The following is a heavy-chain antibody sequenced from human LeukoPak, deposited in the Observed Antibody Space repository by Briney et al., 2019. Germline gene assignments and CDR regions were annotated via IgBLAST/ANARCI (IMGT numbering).Heavy chain of an antibody. D-gene: IGHD3-3*01. J-gene: IGHJ5*02. CDR1: GGFNGYH. CDR2: ITYNGVT. Sequence: PSETLSLACAVHGGFNGYHWSWIRQSPGKGLEWIGEITYNGVTNYNPSLKVTISVDTSKSLFSLNLSSVTAADTAVYYCARAGITIFGVVPNWFDPWGQGTLVTVSS. CDR3: ARAGITIFGVVPNWFDP. V-gene: IGHV4-34*01.